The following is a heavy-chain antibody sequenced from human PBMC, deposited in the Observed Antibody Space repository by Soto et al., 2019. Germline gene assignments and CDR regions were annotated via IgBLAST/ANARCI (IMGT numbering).Heavy chain of an antibody. CDR2: VKSKSDGGST. CDR3: CTESYRVATIYDVDY. CDR1: GFSLSYAW. D-gene: IGHD5-12*01. Sequence: EVQLVESGGSLVKPGGSLRLSCAASGFSLSYAWMNWVRQAPGKGLEWVGRVKSKSDGGSTDYAAPVRGRFTISRDDSKTTVDLQMHSLKPEDTAVYYCCTESYRVATIYDVDYWGQGTLVAFSS. V-gene: IGHV3-15*07. J-gene: IGHJ4*02.